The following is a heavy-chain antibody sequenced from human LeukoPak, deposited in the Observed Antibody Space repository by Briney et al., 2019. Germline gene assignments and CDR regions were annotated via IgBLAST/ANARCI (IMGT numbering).Heavy chain of an antibody. D-gene: IGHD3-10*01. Sequence: GGSLRLSCAASGFTFEDYAMHWVRQAPGKGLEWVAGITWNSGNIAYADSVKGRFTISRDIAKKTLYLQMNSLGAEDTALYAKGLLARGLIIGGDWGQGTLVTVSS. CDR2: ITWNSGNI. CDR3: GLLARGLIIGGD. J-gene: IGHJ4*02. CDR1: GFTFEDYA. V-gene: IGHV3-9*01.